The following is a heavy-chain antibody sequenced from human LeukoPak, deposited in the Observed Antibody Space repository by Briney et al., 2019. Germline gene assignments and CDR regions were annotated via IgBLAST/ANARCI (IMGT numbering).Heavy chain of an antibody. D-gene: IGHD2-15*01. CDR3: ARGNVAVSRDY. V-gene: IGHV3-48*03. CDR2: ISSSGSTI. CDR1: GFTFSSYE. Sequence: QPGGSLRLSCAASGFTFSSYEMNWVRQAPGKGLEWVSYISSSGSTIYYADSVEGRFTISRDNVKNSLYLQMNSLRAEDTAVYYCARGNVAVSRDYWGQGTLATVSS. J-gene: IGHJ4*02.